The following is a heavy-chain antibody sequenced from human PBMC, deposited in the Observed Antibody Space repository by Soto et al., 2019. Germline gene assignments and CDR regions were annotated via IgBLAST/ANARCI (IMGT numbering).Heavy chain of an antibody. CDR1: GYTFASYA. CDR3: ARDPPPPDY. CDR2: ISAYNGNT. J-gene: IGHJ4*02. V-gene: IGHV1-18*01. Sequence: ASVKVSCKASGYTFASYATSWMRQAPGQGLEWMGWISAYNGNTNYAQKLQGRVTMTTDTSTSTAYMELRSLRPDDTAVYYCARDPPPPDYWGQGTLVTVSS.